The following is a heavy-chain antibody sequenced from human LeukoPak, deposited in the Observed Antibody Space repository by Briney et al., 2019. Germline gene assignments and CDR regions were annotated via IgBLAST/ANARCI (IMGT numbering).Heavy chain of an antibody. J-gene: IGHJ3*02. CDR1: GFTLSNSA. V-gene: IGHV3-23*01. CDR2: FSGPGKT. CDR3: AKAWWSTSSGGDSFGI. Sequence: GGSLRLSCAASGFTLSNSAMSWVRQAPGKGLEWVSGFSGPGKTYYADSVKGRFTISRDTSKSTLYLQINSLRAEDTAVYYYAKAWWSTSSGGDSFGIWGQGTMVTVSS. D-gene: IGHD6-6*01.